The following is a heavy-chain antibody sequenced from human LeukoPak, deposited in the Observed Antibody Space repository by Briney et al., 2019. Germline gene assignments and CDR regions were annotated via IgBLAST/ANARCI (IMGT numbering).Heavy chain of an antibody. Sequence: ASVKVSCKASGGTFSSYAISWVRQAPGQGLEWMGGIIPIFGTANYAQKFQGRVTITADESTSTAYMELSSLRSEDTAVYYCARVGTSSSSSLDYFDYWGQGTLVTVSS. CDR2: IIPIFGTA. V-gene: IGHV1-69*01. CDR3: ARVGTSSSSSLDYFDY. CDR1: GGTFSSYA. J-gene: IGHJ4*02. D-gene: IGHD6-6*01.